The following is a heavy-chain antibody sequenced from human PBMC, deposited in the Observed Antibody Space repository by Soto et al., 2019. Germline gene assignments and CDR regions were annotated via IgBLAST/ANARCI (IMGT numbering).Heavy chain of an antibody. Sequence: VQLQESGPGLVNPSGTLSLTCAVSGGSISSNNWWSWVRQPPGKGMEWIGEIFHDGSVNYKPSLSGRVTISVDKSNNQGSLNLNSVTAADTDIYYCARVIDGPTYLPSGLEYWGQGTRVTVSS. V-gene: IGHV4-4*02. D-gene: IGHD3-3*01. CDR1: GGSISSNNW. CDR3: ARVIDGPTYLPSGLEY. CDR2: IFHDGSV. J-gene: IGHJ4*02.